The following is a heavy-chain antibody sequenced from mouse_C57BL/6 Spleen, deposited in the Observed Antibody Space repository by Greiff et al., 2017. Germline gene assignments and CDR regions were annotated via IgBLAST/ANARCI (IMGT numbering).Heavy chain of an antibody. CDR1: GYTFTDYE. D-gene: IGHD2-1*01. V-gene: IGHV1-15*01. CDR3: RGGNSYATHY. CDR2: IDPETGGT. J-gene: IGHJ2*01. Sequence: VQLQQSGAELVRPGASVTLSYKASGYTFTDYEMHWVKQTPVHGLEWIGAIDPETGGTAYNQKFKGKAILTADKSSSTAYMELRSLTSEDSAVYYCRGGNSYATHYWSQGTTLSVSS.